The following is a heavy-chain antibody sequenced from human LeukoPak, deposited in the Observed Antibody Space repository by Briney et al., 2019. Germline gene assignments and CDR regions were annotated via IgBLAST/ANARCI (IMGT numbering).Heavy chain of an antibody. V-gene: IGHV3-23*01. CDR3: ANSPWKVPTGY. D-gene: IGHD5-12*01. J-gene: IGHJ4*02. Sequence: PGGSLRLSCAPSGFTFSSYAMSWVRQAPGKGLEWVSAISGSGGSTYYAASVKGRFTISRDNSKNTLYLQMNSLRAEDTAVYYCANSPWKVPTGYWGQGTLVTVSS. CDR1: GFTFSSYA. CDR2: ISGSGGST.